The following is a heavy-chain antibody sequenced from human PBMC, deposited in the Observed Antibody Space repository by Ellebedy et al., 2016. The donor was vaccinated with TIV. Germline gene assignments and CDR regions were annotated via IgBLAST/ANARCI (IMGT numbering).Heavy chain of an antibody. V-gene: IGHV4-59*01. D-gene: IGHD2-21*02. CDR3: ARERGGDPPFHYGMDV. CDR2: IYYSGST. Sequence: SETLSLTCTVSGGSISSYYWSWIRQPPGKGLEWIGYIYYSGSTNYNPSLKSRVTISVDTSKNQFSLKLSSVTAADTAVYYCARERGGDPPFHYGMDVWGQGTTVTVSS. CDR1: GGSISSYY. J-gene: IGHJ6*02.